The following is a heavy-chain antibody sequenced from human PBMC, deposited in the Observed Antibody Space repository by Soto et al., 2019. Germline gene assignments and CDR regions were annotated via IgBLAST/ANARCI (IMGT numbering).Heavy chain of an antibody. J-gene: IGHJ4*02. CDR1: GFMFSRSG. CDR3: ATFTTVTGPGWGRASEY. Sequence: GGSLRLSCAASGFMFSRSGMTWVRQAPGMRLESVAGIGGSGRNTYYADSVKGRFTISRDNSRNTVFLQMNTLGAEYTAIYYCATFTTVTGPGWGRASEYWGQGTRVTVSS. V-gene: IGHV3-23*01. CDR2: IGGSGRNT. D-gene: IGHD6-19*01.